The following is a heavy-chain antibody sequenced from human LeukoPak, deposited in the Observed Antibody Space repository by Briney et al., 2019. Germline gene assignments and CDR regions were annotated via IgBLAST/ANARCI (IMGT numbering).Heavy chain of an antibody. CDR1: GGSISTYY. CDR2: IYYTGST. Sequence: SETLSLTCTVSGGSISTYYWSWIRQPPAKALEWIGYIYYTGSTNYNPPLKSRVTISVGTSKSQFSLKLSSVTAADTAVYYCARAVQLERPPPLIGYYYIDVWGKGTTVTVSS. CDR3: ARAVQLERPPPLIGYYYIDV. V-gene: IGHV4-59*01. J-gene: IGHJ6*03. D-gene: IGHD1-1*01.